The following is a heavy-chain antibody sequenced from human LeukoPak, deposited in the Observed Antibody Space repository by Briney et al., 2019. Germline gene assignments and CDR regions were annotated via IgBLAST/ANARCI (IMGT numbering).Heavy chain of an antibody. J-gene: IGHJ4*02. CDR1: GYTFTGYY. Sequence: ASVKVSCKASGYTFTGYYMHWVRQAPGQGLEWMGWINPNSGGTNYAQKFQGRVTMTRDTSISTAYMELSRLRSDDTAVYYCARVGDYDILTGHFDYWGQGTLVTVSP. V-gene: IGHV1-2*02. CDR3: ARVGDYDILTGHFDY. D-gene: IGHD3-9*01. CDR2: INPNSGGT.